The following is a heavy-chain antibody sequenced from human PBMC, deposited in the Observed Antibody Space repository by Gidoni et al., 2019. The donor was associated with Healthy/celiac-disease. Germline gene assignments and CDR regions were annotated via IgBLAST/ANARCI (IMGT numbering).Heavy chain of an antibody. CDR1: GYTFTSYD. J-gene: IGHJ6*02. CDR2: MNPNSGNT. Sequence: QVQLVQSGPEVKKPGASVKGSCKASGYTFTSYDINWVRQATGQGLEWMGWMNPNSGNTGYAQKFQGRVPMTRNTSISTAYMELSSLRSEDTAVYYCAIAVAGNYYYYGMDVWGQGTTVTVSS. CDR3: AIAVAGNYYYYGMDV. V-gene: IGHV1-8*01. D-gene: IGHD6-19*01.